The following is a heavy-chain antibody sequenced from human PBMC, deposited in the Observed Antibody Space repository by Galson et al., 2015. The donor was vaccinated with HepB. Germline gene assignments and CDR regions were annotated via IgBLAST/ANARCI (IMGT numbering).Heavy chain of an antibody. D-gene: IGHD6-19*01. CDR1: GFTFSNAW. V-gene: IGHV3-15*07. Sequence: SLRLSCAASGFTFSNAWMNWVRQAPGKGLEWVGRIKSKTDGGTTDYAAPVKGRFTISRDNSKNTLYLQMNSLRAEDTAVYYCARDQIAVAGTAFDYWGQGTLVTVSS. CDR3: ARDQIAVAGTAFDY. CDR2: IKSKTDGGTT. J-gene: IGHJ4*02.